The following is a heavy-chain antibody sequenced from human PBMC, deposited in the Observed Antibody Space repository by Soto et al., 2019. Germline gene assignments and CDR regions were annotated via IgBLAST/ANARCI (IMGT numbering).Heavy chain of an antibody. V-gene: IGHV3-30*03. D-gene: IGHD1-26*01. CDR1: GLTFNIYD. J-gene: IGHJ3*01. CDR3: AIIHSGSFGFDV. Sequence: QRLSCAASGLTFNIYDIYWVRQAPGKGLEWVALISYDGSDKYYADSVKGRFTISRDNSKDTLYLQMDRLRPEDTAVYHCAIIHSGSFGFDVWGQRTAVTVSS. CDR2: ISYDGSDK.